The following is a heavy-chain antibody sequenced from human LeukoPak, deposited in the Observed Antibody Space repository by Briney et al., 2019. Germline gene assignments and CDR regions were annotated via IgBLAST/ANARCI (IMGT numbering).Heavy chain of an antibody. CDR1: GFTVSSNS. D-gene: IGHD3-22*01. V-gene: IGHV3-53*01. Sequence: GGSLRLSCTVSGFTVSSNSMSWVRQAPGKGLEWVSFIYSDNTHYSDSVKGRFTISRDNSKNTLYLQMNSLRAEDTAVYYCARRAGDYSHPYDYWGQGTLVTVSS. CDR3: ARRAGDYSHPYDY. CDR2: IYSDNT. J-gene: IGHJ4*02.